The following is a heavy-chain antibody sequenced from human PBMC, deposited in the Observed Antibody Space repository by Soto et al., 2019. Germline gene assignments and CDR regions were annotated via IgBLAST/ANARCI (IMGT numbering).Heavy chain of an antibody. J-gene: IGHJ4*03. CDR3: AQAAGYISTWFFDY. CDR2: TYYRSKWYN. V-gene: IGHV6-1*01. D-gene: IGHD6-13*01. Sequence: PSRGLEWLGRTYYRSKWYNDYAVSVKSRITINPDTSKNQFSLQLNSVTPEDTAVYYCAQAAGYISTWFFDYWGQGTLVTVSS.